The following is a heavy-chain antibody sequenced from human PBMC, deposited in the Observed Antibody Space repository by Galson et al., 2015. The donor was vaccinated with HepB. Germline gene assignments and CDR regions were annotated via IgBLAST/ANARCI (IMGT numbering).Heavy chain of an antibody. CDR2: ISSSSSYI. D-gene: IGHD2-15*01. V-gene: IGHV3-21*01. J-gene: IGHJ4*02. CDR1: GFTFSSYS. Sequence: SLRLSCAASGFTFSSYSMNWVRQAPGKGLEWVSSISSSSSYIYYADSVKGRFTISRDNAKNSLYLQMNSLRAEDTAVYYCAREGLGYCSGGSCPFDYWGQGTLVTVSS. CDR3: AREGLGYCSGGSCPFDY.